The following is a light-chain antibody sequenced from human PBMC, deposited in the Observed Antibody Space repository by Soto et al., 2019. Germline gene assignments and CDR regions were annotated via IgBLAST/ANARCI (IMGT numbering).Light chain of an antibody. CDR1: QGVRSY. J-gene: IGKJ5*01. CDR2: KAS. CDR3: QQYNSYST. V-gene: IGKV1-5*03. Sequence: IQLPQSPSSLSPSVGDRVTITCRASQGVRSYLAWFQQRPGKATKLLIYKASSLESGVPSRFSGSGSGTEFTLTISSLQPDDFATYYCQQYNSYSTFGQGARLEIK.